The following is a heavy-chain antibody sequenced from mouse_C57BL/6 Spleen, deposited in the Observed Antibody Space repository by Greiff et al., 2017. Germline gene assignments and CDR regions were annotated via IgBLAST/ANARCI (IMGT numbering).Heavy chain of an antibody. Sequence: EVQGVESGGDLVKPGGSLKLSCAASGFTFSSYGMSWVRQTPDKRLEWVATISSGGSYTYYPDSVKGRFTISRDNAKNTLYLQMSSLKSEDTAMCYCARITVVASYYAMDYWGQGTSVTVSS. CDR1: GFTFSSYG. V-gene: IGHV5-6*01. CDR2: ISSGGSYT. CDR3: ARITVVASYYAMDY. D-gene: IGHD1-1*01. J-gene: IGHJ4*01.